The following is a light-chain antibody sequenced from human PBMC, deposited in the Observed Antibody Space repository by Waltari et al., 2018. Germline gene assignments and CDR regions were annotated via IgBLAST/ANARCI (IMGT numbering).Light chain of an antibody. Sequence: EVVLTQSPGTLSLSPGDRATLSCRASQSIGRYIVWYQQRPGQAPSLLIYAASTRATGIPDRFSGSGFGTDFSLTIDRLEPEDFAVYYCQNHERLPATFGQGTRVEIK. V-gene: IGKV3-20*01. CDR3: QNHERLPAT. CDR2: AAS. J-gene: IGKJ1*01. CDR1: QSIGRY.